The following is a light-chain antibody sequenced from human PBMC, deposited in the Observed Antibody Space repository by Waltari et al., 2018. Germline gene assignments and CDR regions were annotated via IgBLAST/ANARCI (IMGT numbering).Light chain of an antibody. CDR1: SSAAGGSNY. J-gene: IGLJ1*01. CDR2: EVS. CDR3: SSYAGSHYV. V-gene: IGLV2-8*01. Sequence: QSALTQPPSASGPPGQPVTISCTGTSSAAGGSNYVSWYQPHPGKAPKLMIYEVSKRPSGFPDRFSGSKSGNTASLTVSGLQAEDEADYYCSSYAGSHYVFGTGTKVTVL.